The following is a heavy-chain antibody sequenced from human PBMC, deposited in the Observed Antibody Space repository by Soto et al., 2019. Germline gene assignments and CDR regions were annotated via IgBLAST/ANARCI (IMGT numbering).Heavy chain of an antibody. CDR3: AHFNGYEEFEY. J-gene: IGHJ4*02. Sequence: SGPSLVNPTQTLTLTCTFSGFSLSTSGVGVGWIRQPPGKALEWLAVIYWNDDKRYSPSLKSRLTITKGTSDNQVVLTMTKVDPVDTASYYCAHFNGYEEFEYWGQGTLVTVSS. CDR2: IYWNDDK. D-gene: IGHD5-12*01. V-gene: IGHV2-5*01. CDR1: GFSLSTSGVG.